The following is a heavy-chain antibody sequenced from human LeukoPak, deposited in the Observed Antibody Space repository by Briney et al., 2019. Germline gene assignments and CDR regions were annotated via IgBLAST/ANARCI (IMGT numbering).Heavy chain of an antibody. CDR3: ARMPADYGDDWYFDL. Sequence: GGTLRLSCAASGFIFSSYSMNWVRQAPGQGLEGVSSISMSSSYIYYADSVKGRFTISRDNAKNSLYLQMNSLRAEDTAVYYCARMPADYGDDWYFDLWGRGTLVTVSS. CDR2: ISMSSSYI. J-gene: IGHJ2*01. V-gene: IGHV3-21*01. D-gene: IGHD4-17*01. CDR1: GFIFSSYS.